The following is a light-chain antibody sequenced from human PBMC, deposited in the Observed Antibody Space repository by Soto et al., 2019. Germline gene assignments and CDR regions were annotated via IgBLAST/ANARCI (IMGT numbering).Light chain of an antibody. CDR2: GAS. Sequence: EIVLTQSPGTLTFSPVQKATLSCRASQSVSSSNLAWYQQKPGQAPRLLIYGASSRATGIPDRFSGSGSGTDFTLTISRLEPEDFAVYYCQQYESSPRTFGQGTKVDIK. J-gene: IGKJ1*01. CDR1: QSVSSSN. CDR3: QQYESSPRT. V-gene: IGKV3-20*01.